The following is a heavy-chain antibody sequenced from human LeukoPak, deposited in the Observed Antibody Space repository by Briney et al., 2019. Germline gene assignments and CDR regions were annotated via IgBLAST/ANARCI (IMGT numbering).Heavy chain of an antibody. J-gene: IGHJ5*02. CDR2: ISNSAIT. V-gene: IGHV4-59*01. Sequence: PSETLSLTCTVSGVSISSYYWTWIRQPPGKGLEWIGFISNSAITDYNPSLKSRVTISRDTSKNHLSLKLTSVTAADTAVYYCARGGRGRNWFDPWGQGTLVTVSS. CDR1: GVSISSYY. D-gene: IGHD3-10*01. CDR3: ARGGRGRNWFDP.